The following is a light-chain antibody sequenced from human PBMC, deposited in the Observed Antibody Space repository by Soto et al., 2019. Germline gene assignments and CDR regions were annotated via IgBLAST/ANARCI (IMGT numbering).Light chain of an antibody. V-gene: IGKV3-11*01. CDR2: DAS. CDR1: QSVSSY. J-gene: IGKJ2*01. CDR3: QQRSNWART. Sequence: EIVLTQSPATLSLSPGERATLSCRASQSVSSYLAWYQQKPGQAPRLLIYDASNRATGIPARFSGSGSGTDFTLTTSSLEPEDFAVYYCQQRSNWARTFGQGTKLEIK.